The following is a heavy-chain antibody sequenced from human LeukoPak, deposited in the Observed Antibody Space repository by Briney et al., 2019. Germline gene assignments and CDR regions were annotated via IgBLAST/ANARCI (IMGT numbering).Heavy chain of an antibody. CDR1: GASISGGTYY. Sequence: SETLSLTCSVSGASISGGTYYWGWIRQPPGKGLEWIGSIYYTGSTYDNPSLKSRVTTSVDTSKNQFSLKLSSVTAADTAVYYCARRGGSGRAFDYWGQGTLVTVSS. D-gene: IGHD1-26*01. J-gene: IGHJ4*02. CDR3: ARRGGSGRAFDY. CDR2: IYYTGST. V-gene: IGHV4-39*01.